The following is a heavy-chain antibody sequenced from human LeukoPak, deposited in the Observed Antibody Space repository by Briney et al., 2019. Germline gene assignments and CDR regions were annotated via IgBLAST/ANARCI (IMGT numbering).Heavy chain of an antibody. CDR3: ARGGGLDV. CDR1: GFTFSSYA. Sequence: GGSLRLSCAASGFTFSSYAMSWVRQAPGKGLEWVAVIWYDGSNKYYADSVKGRFIISRDNAKNSLYLQMSNLRAEDTAVYFCARGGGLDVWGQGATVTVSS. J-gene: IGHJ6*02. V-gene: IGHV3-33*08. CDR2: IWYDGSNK. D-gene: IGHD3-16*01.